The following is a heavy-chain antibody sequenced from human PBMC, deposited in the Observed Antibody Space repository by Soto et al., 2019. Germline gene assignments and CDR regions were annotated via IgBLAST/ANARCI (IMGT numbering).Heavy chain of an antibody. J-gene: IGHJ4*02. CDR3: ARTTHEELIFDY. V-gene: IGHV1-18*01. CDR1: GFTCTNNG. D-gene: IGHD1-26*01. CDR2: VRGYDGNA. Sequence: QVQLVQSGAEVRKPGASVTFSCKASGFTCTNNGIIWVRQAPGQRPEWMGSVRGYDGNASYEQRFQGRVTVTTATSTNTAYMDLRRLSSDDRAIYYCARTTHEELIFDYWGQGTLVTVSS.